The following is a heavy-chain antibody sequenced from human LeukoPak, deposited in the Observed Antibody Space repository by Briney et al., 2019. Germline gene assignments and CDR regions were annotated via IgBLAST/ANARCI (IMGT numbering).Heavy chain of an antibody. Sequence: SETLSLTCAVYGGSFSGYYWSWIRQPPGEGLEWIGEINHSGSTNYNPSLKSRATMSLDTSKNQFSLNLNSVTAADTAVYYCARDPGYSGIDYWGQGTLVTVSS. J-gene: IGHJ4*02. CDR2: INHSGST. CDR3: ARDPGYSGIDY. V-gene: IGHV4-34*01. D-gene: IGHD5-12*01. CDR1: GGSFSGYY.